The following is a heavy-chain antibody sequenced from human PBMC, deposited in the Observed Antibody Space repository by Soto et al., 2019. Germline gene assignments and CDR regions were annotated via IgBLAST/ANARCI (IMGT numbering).Heavy chain of an antibody. V-gene: IGHV4-34*01. CDR1: GGSFSGYY. CDR2: INHSGST. CDR3: ARGHKEGYSSSWYGSLTACWSSTYYYCYGMEF. D-gene: IGHD6-13*01. Sequence: PSETLSLTCAVYGGSFSGYYWSWIRQPPGKGLEWIGEINHSGSTNYNPSLKSRVTISVDTSKNQFSLKLSSVTAADTAVYYCARGHKEGYSSSWYGSLTACWSSTYYYCYGMEFWGQGTTVIVSS. J-gene: IGHJ6*02.